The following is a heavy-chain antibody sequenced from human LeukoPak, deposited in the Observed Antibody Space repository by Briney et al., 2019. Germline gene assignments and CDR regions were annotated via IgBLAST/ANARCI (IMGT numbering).Heavy chain of an antibody. Sequence: GASVKVSCKVSRDTLTEFSIHWVRQAPGQGLEWMGWINPNSGGTNYAQKLQGRVTMTTDTSTSTAYMELRSLRSDDTAVYYCARQDDIFDYWGQGTLVTVSS. V-gene: IGHV1-2*02. CDR2: INPNSGGT. J-gene: IGHJ4*02. CDR3: ARQDDIFDY. D-gene: IGHD3-9*01. CDR1: RDTLTEFS.